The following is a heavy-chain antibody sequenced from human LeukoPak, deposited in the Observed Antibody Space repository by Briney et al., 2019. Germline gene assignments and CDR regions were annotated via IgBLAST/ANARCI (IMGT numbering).Heavy chain of an antibody. D-gene: IGHD3-10*01. V-gene: IGHV3-30*04. CDR1: GFTFSSYA. CDR3: ASLYGSGSYSTPDYFDY. J-gene: IGHJ4*02. Sequence: PGGSLRLSCAASGFTFSSYAMHWVRQAPGKGLEWVAVISYGGSNKYYADSVKGRFTISRDNSKNTLYLQMNSLRAEDTAVYYCASLYGSGSYSTPDYFDYWGQGTLVTVSS. CDR2: ISYGGSNK.